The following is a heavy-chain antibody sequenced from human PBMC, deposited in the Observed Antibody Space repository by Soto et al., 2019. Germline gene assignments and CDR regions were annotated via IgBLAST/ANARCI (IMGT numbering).Heavy chain of an antibody. J-gene: IGHJ4*02. CDR1: GITLTSSS. V-gene: IGHV1-58*01. Sequence: TAVEVSCKAGGITLTSSSVQWVRQDRGRRLEWIGWIVVGSGNTNYAQKFQERVTITRDMSTSTAYMELSSLRSEDTAVYYCAAGRTVTEYCFDYWGQGTLVTVPS. D-gene: IGHD4-17*01. CDR2: IVVGSGNT. CDR3: AAGRTVTEYCFDY.